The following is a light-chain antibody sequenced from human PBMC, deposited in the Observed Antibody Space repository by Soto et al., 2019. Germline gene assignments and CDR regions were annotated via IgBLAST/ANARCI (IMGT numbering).Light chain of an antibody. CDR2: DAY. CDR3: QRYNSWPIT. V-gene: IGKV3-11*01. Sequence: EVVLTQSPVTLSLSPGERATLSCRASQSFRGLLAWYQQKPGQAPRLLIYDAYNRATGIPPRFSGSGSGTDFTLTISSLEPEDSAVYYCQRYNSWPITFGQGTRL. J-gene: IGKJ5*01. CDR1: QSFRGL.